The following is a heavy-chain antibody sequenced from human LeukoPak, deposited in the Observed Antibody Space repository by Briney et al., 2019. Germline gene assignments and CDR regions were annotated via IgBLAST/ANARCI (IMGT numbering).Heavy chain of an antibody. CDR2: IYYSGST. V-gene: IGHV4-39*01. Sequence: PSETLSLTCTVSGGSISSSSYYWGWIRQPPGKGLEWIGSIYYSGSTYYNPSLKSRVTISVDTSKNQSSLKLSSVTAADTAVYYCARQLAARDAFDIWGQGTMVTVSS. CDR3: ARQLAARDAFDI. J-gene: IGHJ3*02. CDR1: GGSISSSSYY.